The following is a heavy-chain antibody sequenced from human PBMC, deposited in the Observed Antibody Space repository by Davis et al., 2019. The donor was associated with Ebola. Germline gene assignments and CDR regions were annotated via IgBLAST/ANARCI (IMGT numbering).Heavy chain of an antibody. V-gene: IGHV3-30*03. Sequence: GESLKISCAASGFSFSSHVMRWVRQAPGKGLEWVAVISYDGSNKYYADSVKGRFTISRDNAKNSLYLQMNSLRAEDTAVYYCAREKAAVHFDYWGQGTLVTVSS. CDR3: AREKAAVHFDY. J-gene: IGHJ4*02. CDR2: ISYDGSNK. CDR1: GFSFSSHV. D-gene: IGHD2-15*01.